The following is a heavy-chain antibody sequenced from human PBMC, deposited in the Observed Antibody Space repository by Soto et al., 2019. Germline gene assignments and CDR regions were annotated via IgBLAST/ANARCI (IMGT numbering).Heavy chain of an antibody. J-gene: IGHJ6*02. CDR3: ARSQRNLYYYGMDV. Sequence: KPSETLSLTCAVSGGSISSSNWWSWVRQPPGKGLEWIGEIYHSGSTNYNPSLKSRVTISVDKSKNQFSLKLSSVTAADTAVYYCARSQRNLYYYGMDVWGQGTTVTVSS. CDR1: GGSISSSNW. V-gene: IGHV4-4*02. CDR2: IYHSGST. D-gene: IGHD6-25*01.